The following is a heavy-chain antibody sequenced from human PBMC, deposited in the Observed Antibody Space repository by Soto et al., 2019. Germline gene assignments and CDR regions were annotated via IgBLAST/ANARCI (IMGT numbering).Heavy chain of an antibody. CDR3: TTEDPSWLRGLEY. J-gene: IGHJ4*02. CDR2: IKTRIDSATT. Sequence: EVQLVESGGGLVKPGESLRRSCEASGASFTNAWMNWVRQAPGKVLEWVGRIKTRIDSATTDYAAPVKGRFTISRDDSKNTLYLQMDSLKTEDTAVYYCTTEDPSWLRGLEYWGQGTLVTVSS. D-gene: IGHD5-12*01. V-gene: IGHV3-15*01. CDR1: GASFTNAW.